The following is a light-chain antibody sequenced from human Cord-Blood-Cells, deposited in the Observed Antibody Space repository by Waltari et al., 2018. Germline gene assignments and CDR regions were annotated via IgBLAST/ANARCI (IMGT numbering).Light chain of an antibody. CDR2: GAS. V-gene: IGKV3-20*01. J-gene: IGKJ2*03. CDR3: QQYGSSPDS. CDR1: KSVSSSY. Sequence: EIVLTQSPGTLSLSPGERATLSCRARKSVSSSYLAWYQQKPGQAPRLLIYGASSRATGIPDRFSGSGSGTDFTLTISRLEPEDFAVYDCQQYGSSPDSFGQGTKLEI.